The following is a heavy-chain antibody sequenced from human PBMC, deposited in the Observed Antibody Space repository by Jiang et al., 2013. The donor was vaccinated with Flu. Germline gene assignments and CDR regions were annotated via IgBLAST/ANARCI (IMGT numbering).Heavy chain of an antibody. CDR2: IKPSDGST. J-gene: IGHJ6*02. CDR3: TRVHSVTAVYGMDV. Sequence: GAEVKKPGTSVKVSCKASGYTFTTYVVHWVRQAPGQGFEWMGVIKPSDGSTRYAQNLQGRITMTRDTSTSTVYMELSSLTSEDTAVYYCTRVHSVTAVYGMDVWGQGTTVTVSS. V-gene: IGHV1-46*04. D-gene: IGHD2-21*02. CDR1: GYTFTTYV.